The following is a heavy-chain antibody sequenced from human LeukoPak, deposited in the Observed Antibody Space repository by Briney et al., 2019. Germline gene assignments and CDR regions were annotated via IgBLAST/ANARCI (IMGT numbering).Heavy chain of an antibody. J-gene: IGHJ4*02. CDR1: GGSISSYY. D-gene: IGHD2-2*01. Sequence: SETLSLTCTVSGGSISSYYWSWIRQPAGKGLEWIGRIYTSGSTNYDPSLKSRVTMSVDTSKNQFSLKLSSVTAADTAVYYCARERVGCSSTSCYDLFDYWGQGTLVTVSS. CDR3: ARERVGCSSTSCYDLFDY. V-gene: IGHV4-4*07. CDR2: IYTSGST.